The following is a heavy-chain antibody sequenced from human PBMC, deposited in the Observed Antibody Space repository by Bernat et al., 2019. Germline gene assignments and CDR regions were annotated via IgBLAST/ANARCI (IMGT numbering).Heavy chain of an antibody. D-gene: IGHD6-6*01. CDR1: GFTFSSYA. CDR2: ISSNGGST. J-gene: IGHJ6*02. CDR3: ARDHIRTIAARRDYYYYYGMDV. V-gene: IGHV3-64*01. Sequence: EVQLVESGGGLVQPGGSLRLSCAASGFTFSSYAMHWVRQAPGKGLEYVSAISSNGGSTYYANSVKGRFTISRDNSKNTLYLQMGSLRAEDMAVYYCARDHIRTIAARRDYYYYYGMDVWSQGTTVTVSS.